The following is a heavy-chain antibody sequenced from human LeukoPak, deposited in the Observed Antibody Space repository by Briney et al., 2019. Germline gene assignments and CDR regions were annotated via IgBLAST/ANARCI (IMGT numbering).Heavy chain of an antibody. V-gene: IGHV1-2*06. CDR2: INPNSGGT. CDR1: GYTFTGYY. Sequence: ASVKVSCKASGYTFTGYYMHWVRQAPGQGLEWMGRINPNSGGTNYAQKFQGRVTMTRDTSISTAYMELSRLRSDDTAVYYCASRGGVTQENDYYYFAMDAWGQGTTVTVSS. J-gene: IGHJ6*02. D-gene: IGHD2-21*02. CDR3: ASRGGVTQENDYYYFAMDA.